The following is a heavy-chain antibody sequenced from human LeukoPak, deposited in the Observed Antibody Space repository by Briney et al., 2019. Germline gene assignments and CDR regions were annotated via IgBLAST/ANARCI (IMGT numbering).Heavy chain of an antibody. Sequence: SETLSLTCAVYGESFSGYYWSWIRQPPGKGLEWIGSIYYSGSTYYNPSLKSRVTISVDTSKNQFSLKLSSVTAADTAVYYCARSGEVYAPYYYMDVWGKGTTVTVSS. D-gene: IGHD2-8*01. J-gene: IGHJ6*03. CDR3: ARSGEVYAPYYYMDV. CDR2: IYYSGST. V-gene: IGHV4-34*01. CDR1: GESFSGYY.